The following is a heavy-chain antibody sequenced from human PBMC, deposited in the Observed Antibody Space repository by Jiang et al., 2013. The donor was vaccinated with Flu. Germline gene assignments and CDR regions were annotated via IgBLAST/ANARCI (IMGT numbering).Heavy chain of an antibody. D-gene: IGHD2-2*01. J-gene: IGHJ4*02. Sequence: KPSETLSLTCAVYGGSISGYYWSWIRQPPGKGLEWIGDIYHSGSTNYDPSLKSRVTISVDTSKNQFSLRVTSVTAADTAVYYCARQSCSSTRCYAGTDYWGQGTLVTVSS. CDR1: GGSISGYY. CDR2: IYHSGST. CDR3: ARQSCSSTRCYAGTDY. V-gene: IGHV4-59*08.